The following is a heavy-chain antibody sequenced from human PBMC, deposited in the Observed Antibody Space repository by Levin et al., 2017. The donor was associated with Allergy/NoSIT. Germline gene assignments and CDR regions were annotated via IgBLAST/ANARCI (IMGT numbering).Heavy chain of an antibody. D-gene: IGHD6-19*01. CDR1: GFTFSSYG. J-gene: IGHJ4*02. CDR2: ISYDGSNK. CDR3: AKELAVAAPDFDY. Sequence: GGSLRLSCAASGFTFSSYGMHWVRQAPGKGLEWVAVISYDGSNKYYADSVKGRFTISRDNSKNTLYLQMNSLRAEDTAVYYCAKELAVAAPDFDYWGQGTLVTVSS. V-gene: IGHV3-30*18.